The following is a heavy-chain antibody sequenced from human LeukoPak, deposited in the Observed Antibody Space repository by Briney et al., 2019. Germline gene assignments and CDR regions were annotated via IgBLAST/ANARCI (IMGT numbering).Heavy chain of an antibody. CDR1: GGSISSYY. V-gene: IGHV4-59*01. CDR3: ARDGSYYYGSGSKPYYFDY. CDR2: IYYSGST. J-gene: IGHJ4*02. Sequence: PSETLSLTCTVSGGSISSYYWSWIRQPPGKGLEWIGYIYYSGSTNYNPSLKSRVTISVDTSKNQFSLKLSSVTAADTAVYYCARDGSYYYGSGSKPYYFDYWGQGTLVTVSS. D-gene: IGHD3-10*01.